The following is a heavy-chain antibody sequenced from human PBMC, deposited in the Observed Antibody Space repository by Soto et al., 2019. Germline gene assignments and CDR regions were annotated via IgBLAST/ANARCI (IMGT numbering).Heavy chain of an antibody. CDR2: INTDGSSK. J-gene: IGHJ4*02. V-gene: IGHV3-74*01. CDR1: GFTFSSYW. D-gene: IGHD2-2*01. CDR3: ARGETQHSSLSIY. Sequence: EVQLVESGGGLVQPGGSLRLSCAASGFTFSSYWMHWVRQAPGKWLVWVSRINTDGSSKSYADSVKGRFTSSRDNAENTLYLQVNSLNADNTAVYYFARGETQHSSLSIYRGQGTLVTV.